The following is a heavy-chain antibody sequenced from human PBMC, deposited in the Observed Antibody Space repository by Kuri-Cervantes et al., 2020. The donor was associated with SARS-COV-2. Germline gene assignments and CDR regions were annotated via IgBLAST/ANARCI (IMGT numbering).Heavy chain of an antibody. CDR3: AALPYFDY. D-gene: IGHD1-26*01. J-gene: IGHJ4*02. Sequence: ETLSLTCAASGFTVSSNYMSWVRQAPGKGLEWVSVIYSGGSTYYADSVKGRFTISRDNSKNTLYLQMNSLRAEDTAVYYCAALPYFDYWGQGTLVTVSS. V-gene: IGHV3-53*01. CDR1: GFTVSSNY. CDR2: IYSGGST.